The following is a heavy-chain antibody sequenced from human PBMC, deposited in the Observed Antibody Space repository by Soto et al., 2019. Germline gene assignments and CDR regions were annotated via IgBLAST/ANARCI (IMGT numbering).Heavy chain of an antibody. CDR3: TRRPGARGIGVGPLDF. D-gene: IGHD3-3*01. Sequence: EVNLVESGGGLVNPGGSLRLSCAASGFSFEDAWMNWVRQAPGKGLEWVGRIKSIADGGATEYAAPVKGRFSMSRDDATRTLLLQMNSLQTEDTGVYYCTRRPGARGIGVGPLDFWGRGTLVTVTA. V-gene: IGHV3-15*07. J-gene: IGHJ4*02. CDR2: IKSIADGGAT. CDR1: GFSFEDAW.